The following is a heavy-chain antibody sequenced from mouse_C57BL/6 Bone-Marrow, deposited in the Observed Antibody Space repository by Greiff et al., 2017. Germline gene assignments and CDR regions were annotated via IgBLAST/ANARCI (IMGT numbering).Heavy chain of an antibody. Sequence: EVQLQESGGDLVKPGGSLKLSCAASGFTFSSYGMSWVRQTPDKRLEWVATISSGGSYTYYPDSVKGRFTISRDNAKNTLYLQMSSLKSEDTAMYYCARQSPLGGTYYFDYWGQGTTLTVSS. V-gene: IGHV5-6*01. J-gene: IGHJ2*01. CDR1: GFTFSSYG. CDR3: ARQSPLGGTYYFDY. CDR2: ISSGGSYT. D-gene: IGHD1-1*02.